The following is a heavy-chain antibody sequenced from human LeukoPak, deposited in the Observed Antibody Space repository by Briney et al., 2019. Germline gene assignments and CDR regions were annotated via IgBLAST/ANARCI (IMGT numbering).Heavy chain of an antibody. D-gene: IGHD3-22*01. CDR3: ARHPYYDSSGYYGGH. CDR2: IDPSDSYT. J-gene: IGHJ4*02. Sequence: GESLKISCKGSGYSFTSYWISWVRQMPGKGLEWMGRIDPSDSYTNYSPSFQGQVTISADKSISTAYLQWSSLKASDTAMYYCARHPYYDSSGYYGGHWGQGTLVTVSS. V-gene: IGHV5-10-1*04. CDR1: GYSFTSYW.